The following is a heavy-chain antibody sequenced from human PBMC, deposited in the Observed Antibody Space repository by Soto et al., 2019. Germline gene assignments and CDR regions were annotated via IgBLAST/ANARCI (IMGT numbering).Heavy chain of an antibody. CDR2: VYHRAST. D-gene: IGHD6-13*01. Sequence: PSETLSLTCAVSGASMTTGGFSWTWVRQPPGGGLEWIGHVYHRASTQYNPSLKGRVSISVDTSRSLFSLRLTSLTAADTAVYFCTRGSAAPRSLIYFDTWGQGTPVTVSS. J-gene: IGHJ4*02. V-gene: IGHV4-30-2*01. CDR1: GASMTTGGFS. CDR3: TRGSAAPRSLIYFDT.